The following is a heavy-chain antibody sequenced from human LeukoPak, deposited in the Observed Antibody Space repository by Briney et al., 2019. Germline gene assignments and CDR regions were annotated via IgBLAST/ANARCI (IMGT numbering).Heavy chain of an antibody. D-gene: IGHD6-13*01. Sequence: GGSLRLSCAASGFTFSRYGMHWVRQAPGKGLEWVAVISYDGSNKNYADSVKGRFTISRDNSKNTLYLQMNSLRAEDTAVYCCARDIPLAAAGTNWFDPWGQGTLVTVSS. CDR2: ISYDGSNK. CDR3: ARDIPLAAAGTNWFDP. CDR1: GFTFSRYG. J-gene: IGHJ5*02. V-gene: IGHV3-30*03.